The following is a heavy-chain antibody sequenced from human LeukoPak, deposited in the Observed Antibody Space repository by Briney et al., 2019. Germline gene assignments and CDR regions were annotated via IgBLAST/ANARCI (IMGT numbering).Heavy chain of an antibody. J-gene: IGHJ3*02. CDR3: ARERAYCGGDCSDAFDI. V-gene: IGHV4-59*01. Sequence: SETLSLTCTVSGGSISSYYWSWIRQPPGKGLEWIGYIYYSGSTNYNPSLKSRVTISVDTSKNQFSLKLSSVTAADTAVYYCARERAYCGGDCSDAFDIWGQGTTVTVSS. CDR1: GGSISSYY. CDR2: IYYSGST. D-gene: IGHD2-21*02.